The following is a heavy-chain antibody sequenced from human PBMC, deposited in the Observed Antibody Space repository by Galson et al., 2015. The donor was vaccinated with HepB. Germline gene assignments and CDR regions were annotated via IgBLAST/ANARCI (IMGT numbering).Heavy chain of an antibody. J-gene: IGHJ4*02. D-gene: IGHD3-9*01. V-gene: IGHV1-46*04. CDR2: INPSGGST. CDR3: ARQAGFDEYYFDY. CDR1: GYTFTSYG. Sequence: SVKVSCKASGYTFTSYGISWVRQAPGQGLEWMGIINPSGGSTSYAQKLQGRVTMTRDTSTSTVYMDLSSLRSEDTAVYYCARQAGFDEYYFDYWGQGTLVTVSS.